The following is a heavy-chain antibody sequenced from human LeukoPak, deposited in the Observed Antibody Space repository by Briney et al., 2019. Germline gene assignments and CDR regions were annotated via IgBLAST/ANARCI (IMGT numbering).Heavy chain of an antibody. CDR2: ISAYNGNT. D-gene: IGHD3-10*01. V-gene: IGHV1-18*01. CDR3: ARVEHYYGSGSYVDFDY. CDR1: GYTFTSYG. J-gene: IGHJ4*02. Sequence: ASVKVSCKASGYTFTSYGISWVRQAPGQGLEWMGWISAYNGNTNYAQKLQGRVTMTTDTSTSTAYTELRSPRSDDTAVYYCARVEHYYGSGSYVDFDYWGQGTLVTVSS.